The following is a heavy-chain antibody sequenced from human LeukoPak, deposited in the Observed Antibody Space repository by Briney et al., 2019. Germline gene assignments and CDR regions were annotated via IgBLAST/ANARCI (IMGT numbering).Heavy chain of an antibody. D-gene: IGHD2-15*01. V-gene: IGHV3-9*01. J-gene: IGHJ4*02. CDR1: EFTFDDYA. CDR3: AKDGGYCSGGSCYYFDY. Sequence: GGSLRLSCAASEFTFDDYAMHWVRQVPGKGLEWVSGISWNSGSIDYADSVKGRFTISRDNAKNSLYLQMNSLRAEDTALYYCAKDGGYCSGGSCYYFDYWGQGTLVTVSS. CDR2: ISWNSGSI.